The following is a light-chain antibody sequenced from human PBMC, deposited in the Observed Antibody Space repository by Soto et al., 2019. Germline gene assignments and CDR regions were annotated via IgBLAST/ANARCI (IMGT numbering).Light chain of an antibody. J-gene: IGLJ3*02. Sequence: QSALTQPASVSGSPGQSITISCTGTSSDVGGYNYVSWYQQHPSKAPKLMIYDVSNRPSGVSNRFSGSKSGNTASLTISGLQAEDEADYYCSSYTSSSTLGFGGGTKLTVL. V-gene: IGLV2-14*01. CDR3: SSYTSSSTLG. CDR1: SSDVGGYNY. CDR2: DVS.